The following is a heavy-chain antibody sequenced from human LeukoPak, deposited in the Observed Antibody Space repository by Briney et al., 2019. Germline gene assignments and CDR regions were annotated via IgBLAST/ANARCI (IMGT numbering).Heavy chain of an antibody. Sequence: PSETLSLTCAVYGGSFSGYYWRWIRQPPGKGLEWIGEINHSGSTNYNPSLKSRVTISVDTSKNQFSLKLSSVTAADTAVYYCARAVYYGSGSYQDYWGQGTLVTVSS. CDR2: INHSGST. D-gene: IGHD3-10*01. V-gene: IGHV4-34*01. CDR3: ARAVYYGSGSYQDY. CDR1: GGSFSGYY. J-gene: IGHJ4*02.